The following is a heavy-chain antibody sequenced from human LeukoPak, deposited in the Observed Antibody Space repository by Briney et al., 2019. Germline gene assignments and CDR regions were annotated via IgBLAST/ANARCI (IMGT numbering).Heavy chain of an antibody. CDR1: GCSISSYY. D-gene: IGHD5-24*01. Sequence: SETLSLTCTVSGCSISSYYWSWIRQPPGKGLEWIGYIYYSGSTNYNPSLKSRVTMSVDTSKNQFSLKLSSVTAADTAVYYCARVGGYNSPLDHWGQGTLVTVSS. CDR3: ARVGGYNSPLDH. CDR2: IYYSGST. J-gene: IGHJ4*02. V-gene: IGHV4-59*01.